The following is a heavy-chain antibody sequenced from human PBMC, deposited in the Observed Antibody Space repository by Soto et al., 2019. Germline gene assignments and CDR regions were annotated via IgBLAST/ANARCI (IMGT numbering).Heavy chain of an antibody. Sequence: QEQLVESGGGWVKPGGSLRLSCAASGFTFSDYYIAWIRQAPGKGLEWISYISSTGIYKRYADSVKGRFTIARDNANNSLVLQMNSLRADDTAVYYCVRDVYCSGTSLRGWFDPWGQGTLVTVSS. CDR1: GFTFSDYY. J-gene: IGHJ5*02. V-gene: IGHV3-11*06. D-gene: IGHD3-10*01. CDR3: VRDVYCSGTSLRGWFDP. CDR2: ISSTGIYK.